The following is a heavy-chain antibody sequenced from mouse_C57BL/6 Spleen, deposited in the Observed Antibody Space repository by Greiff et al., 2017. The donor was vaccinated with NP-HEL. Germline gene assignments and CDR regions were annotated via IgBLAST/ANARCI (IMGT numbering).Heavy chain of an antibody. CDR2: IYPGDGDT. CDR3: ARCGSSFSWFAY. V-gene: IGHV1-82*01. Sequence: VQLQQSGPELVKPGASVKISCKASGYAFSSSWMNWVKQRPGKGLEWIGRIYPGDGDTNYNGKFKGKATLTADKSSSTAYMQLSSLTSEDSAVYFCARCGSSFSWFAYWGQGTLVTVSA. D-gene: IGHD1-1*01. J-gene: IGHJ3*01. CDR1: GYAFSSSW.